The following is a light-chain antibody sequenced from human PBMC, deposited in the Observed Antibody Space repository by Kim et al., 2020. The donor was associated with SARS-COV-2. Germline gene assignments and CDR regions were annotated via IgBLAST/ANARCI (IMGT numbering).Light chain of an antibody. CDR2: HSS. J-gene: IGKJ4*01. CDR3: QQYDNVPLT. V-gene: IGKV1-33*01. Sequence: ASVGDRVTITCQASQDITNYLNWYQHKAGKAPKLLIYHSSNLGAGVPSRFSGSGSGTHFTFTIGSLQPEDISTYYCQQYDNVPLTFGGRTKVDSK. CDR1: QDITNY.